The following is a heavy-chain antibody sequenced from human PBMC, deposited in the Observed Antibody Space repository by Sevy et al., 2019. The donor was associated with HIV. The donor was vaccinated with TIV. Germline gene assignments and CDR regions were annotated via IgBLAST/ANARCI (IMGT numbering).Heavy chain of an antibody. CDR3: ARDFTIFGVVSGIDY. J-gene: IGHJ4*02. Sequence: GGSLRLSCAASGFNFRTYSMNWVRQAPGKGLEWLSSISDDSRYIYYSDSLKGRFTISRANAKNLLFLQMNNLRVKDTAIYYCARDFTIFGVVSGIDYWGQGNLVTVSS. V-gene: IGHV3-21*04. CDR1: GFNFRTYS. CDR2: ISDDSRYI. D-gene: IGHD3-3*01.